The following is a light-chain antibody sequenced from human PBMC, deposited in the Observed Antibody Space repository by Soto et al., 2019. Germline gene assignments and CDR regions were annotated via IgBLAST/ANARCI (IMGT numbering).Light chain of an antibody. CDR2: DVS. V-gene: IGLV2-14*01. Sequence: QSALTQPASVSGSPGQSITISCTGTSSDVGGYNYVSWYQQHPGKAPKLMLYDVSNRPSGVSNRFSGSQSGNTASLTISRLQAEDQADYYCSSYTSSRTIHGVFGGRTTLPVL. J-gene: IGLJ2*01. CDR1: SSDVGGYNY. CDR3: SSYTSSRTIHGV.